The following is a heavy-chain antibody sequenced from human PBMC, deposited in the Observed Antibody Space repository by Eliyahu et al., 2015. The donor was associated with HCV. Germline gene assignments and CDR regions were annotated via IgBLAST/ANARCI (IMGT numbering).Heavy chain of an antibody. J-gene: IGHJ4*02. CDR3: ARGYSSGWRAWCYFDY. CDR1: GGTFSSYA. Sequence: QVQLVQSGAEVKKPGSSVKVSCKASGGTFSSYAISWVRQAPGQGLEWMGGIIPIFGTANYAQKFQGRVTITADESTSTAYMELSSLRSEDTAVYYCARGYSSGWRAWCYFDYWGQGTLVTVSS. D-gene: IGHD6-19*01. V-gene: IGHV1-69*01. CDR2: IIPIFGTA.